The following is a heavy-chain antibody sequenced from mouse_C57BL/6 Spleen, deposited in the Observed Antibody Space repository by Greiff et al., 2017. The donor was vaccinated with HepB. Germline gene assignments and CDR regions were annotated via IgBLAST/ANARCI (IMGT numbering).Heavy chain of an antibody. CDR3: ARPMVTTSYWYFDV. V-gene: IGHV1-80*01. J-gene: IGHJ1*03. Sequence: VQLKQSGAELVKPGASVKISCKASGYAFSSYWMNWVKQRPGKGLEWIGQIYPGDGDTNYNGKFKGKATLTADKSSSTAYMQLSSLTSEDSAVYFCARPMVTTSYWYFDVWGTGTTVTVSS. D-gene: IGHD2-2*01. CDR2: IYPGDGDT. CDR1: GYAFSSYW.